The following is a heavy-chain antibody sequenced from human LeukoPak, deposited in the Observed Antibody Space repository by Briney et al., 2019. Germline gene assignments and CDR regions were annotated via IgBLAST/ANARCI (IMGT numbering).Heavy chain of an antibody. CDR3: ARVFTIFGVVTSHNWFDP. J-gene: IGHJ5*02. Sequence: PSETLSLTCAVYGGSFSGYYWSWIRQPPGKGLEWIGSFYHSGSTYYNPSLKSRVTISVDTSKNQFSLKLSSVTAADTAVYYCARVFTIFGVVTSHNWFDPWGQGTLVTVSS. D-gene: IGHD3-3*01. V-gene: IGHV4-34*01. CDR2: FYHSGST. CDR1: GGSFSGYY.